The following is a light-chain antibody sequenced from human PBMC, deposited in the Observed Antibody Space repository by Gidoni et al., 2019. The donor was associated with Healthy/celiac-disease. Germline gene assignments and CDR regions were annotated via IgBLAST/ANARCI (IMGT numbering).Light chain of an antibody. J-gene: IGLJ1*01. CDR3: CSYAGSYFYV. Sequence: QSALTQPPPGSGSPGQSVTISCSGTSSDVGGYNYVSWYQQHPGKAPKLMIYDGSKRPSGVPARFSGSKSGNTASLTIFGLQAEDEADYYCCSYAGSYFYVFGTGTKVTVL. CDR2: DGS. CDR1: SSDVGGYNY. V-gene: IGLV2-11*01.